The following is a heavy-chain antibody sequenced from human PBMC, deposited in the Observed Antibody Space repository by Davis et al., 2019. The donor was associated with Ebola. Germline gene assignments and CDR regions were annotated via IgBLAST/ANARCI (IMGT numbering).Heavy chain of an antibody. CDR1: GDTFNNY. CDR2: INPSGGGT. Sequence: ASVKVSCKASGDTFNNYISIWVRQAPGQGLEWMGVINPSGGGTTYAQKFQGRVTMTRDTSTSTVYMELSSLRSDDTAVYYCARDLTVSPMDVWGKGTTVTVSS. V-gene: IGHV1-46*02. CDR3: ARDLTVSPMDV. J-gene: IGHJ6*03. D-gene: IGHD4-17*01.